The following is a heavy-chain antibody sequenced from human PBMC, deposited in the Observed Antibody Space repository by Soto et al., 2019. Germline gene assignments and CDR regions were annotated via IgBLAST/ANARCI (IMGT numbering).Heavy chain of an antibody. CDR1: GFTFSSYW. D-gene: IGHD1-26*01. V-gene: IGHV3-7*03. CDR2: IKQDGSEK. J-gene: IGHJ4*02. CDR3: ARVQVDWTIVGATLPLFDY. Sequence: EVQLVESGGGLVQPGGSLRLSCAASGFTFSSYWMSWVRQAPGKGLEWVANIKQDGSEKYYVDSVKGRFTISRDNAKNSLYLQMNSLRAEDTAVYYCARVQVDWTIVGATLPLFDYWGQGTLVTVSS.